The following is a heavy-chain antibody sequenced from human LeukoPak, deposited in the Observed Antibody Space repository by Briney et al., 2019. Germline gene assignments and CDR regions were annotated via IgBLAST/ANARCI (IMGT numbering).Heavy chain of an antibody. CDR1: GYTFTSYD. J-gene: IGHJ4*02. CDR2: MNPDSGNT. CDR3: ARLSSSWYFTFFDY. Sequence: ASVEVSCKASGYTFTSYDINWVRQATGQGLEWMGWMNPDSGNTGYAQKLQGRVTMTTDTSTSTAYMELRSLRSDDTAVYYCARLSSSWYFTFFDYWGQGTLVTVSS. V-gene: IGHV1-8*01. D-gene: IGHD6-13*01.